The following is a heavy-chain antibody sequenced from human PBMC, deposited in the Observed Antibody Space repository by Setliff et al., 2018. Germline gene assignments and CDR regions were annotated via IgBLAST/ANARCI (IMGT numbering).Heavy chain of an antibody. CDR1: GFTFSSSW. V-gene: IGHV3-7*01. J-gene: IGHJ4*01. CDR2: INEDGTDR. D-gene: IGHD2-21*02. Sequence: PGGSLRLSCAASGFTFSSSWMTWVRQAPGKGLEWVANINEDGTDRKYVDSVKGRFTISRDNAKNSVYLQMSSLRVEDSAVYYCATGAWGDLWGQGTLVTVSS. CDR3: ATGAWGDL.